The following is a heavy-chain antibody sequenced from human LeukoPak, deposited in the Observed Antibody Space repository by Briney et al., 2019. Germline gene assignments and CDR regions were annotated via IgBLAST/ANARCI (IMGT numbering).Heavy chain of an antibody. CDR1: GYSFTSYW. CDR3: ARPPRDYVWGSSQSFDI. D-gene: IGHD3-16*01. J-gene: IGHJ3*02. V-gene: IGHV5-51*01. Sequence: GESLKISCKGSGYSFTSYWIGWVRQMPGKGLEWMGIIYPGDSDTRYSPSFQGQVTISADKSISTAYLQWSSLKASDTAMYYCARPPRDYVWGSSQSFDIWGQGTMVTVSS. CDR2: IYPGDSDT.